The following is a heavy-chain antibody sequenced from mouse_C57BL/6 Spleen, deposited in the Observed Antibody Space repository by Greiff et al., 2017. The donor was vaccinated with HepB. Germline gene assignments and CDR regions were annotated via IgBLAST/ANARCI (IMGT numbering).Heavy chain of an antibody. V-gene: IGHV1-82*01. CDR2: IYPGDGDT. Sequence: VQVVESGPELVKPGASVKISCKASGYAFSSSWMNWVKQRPGKGLEWIGRIYPGDGDTNYNGKFKGKATLTADKSSSTAYMQLSSLTSEDSAVYFCAGGLRQYFDVWGTGTTVTVSS. CDR3: AGGLRQYFDV. J-gene: IGHJ1*03. CDR1: GYAFSSSW. D-gene: IGHD2-4*01.